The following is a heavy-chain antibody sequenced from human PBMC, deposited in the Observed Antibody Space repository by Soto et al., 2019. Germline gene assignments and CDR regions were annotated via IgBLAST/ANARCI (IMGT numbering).Heavy chain of an antibody. CDR2: ISGSGGST. J-gene: IGHJ4*02. CDR1: GFTFSSYA. V-gene: IGHV3-23*01. Sequence: GGSLRLSCAASGFTFSSYAMSWVRQAPGKGLEWVSAISGSGGSTYYADSVKGRFTISRDNSKNTLYLQMKSLRAEDTAVYYCATVPASTYYYDKGPFYWGKGTLVTVSS. CDR3: ATVPASTYYYDKGPFY. D-gene: IGHD3-22*01.